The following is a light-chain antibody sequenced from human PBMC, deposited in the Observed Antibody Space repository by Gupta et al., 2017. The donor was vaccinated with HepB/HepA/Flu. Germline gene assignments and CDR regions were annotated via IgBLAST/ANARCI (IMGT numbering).Light chain of an antibody. CDR1: ESIGRS. Sequence: EIVLTQSPDFQSVTPKEKVTITCRASESIGRSLHWYQQKPGQSPKLLIKYASQYCSGVPSRFSGSGSGTEFTLTIDSREAEDAAVYYCQQRNNLLGIFGQGTKFDIK. J-gene: IGKJ2*02. V-gene: IGKV6-21*01. CDR3: QQRNNLLGI. CDR2: YAS.